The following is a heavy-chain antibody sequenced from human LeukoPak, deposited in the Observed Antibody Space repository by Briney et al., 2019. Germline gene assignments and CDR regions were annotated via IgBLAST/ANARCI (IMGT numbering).Heavy chain of an antibody. CDR3: ARGHIVVAVATTRSDAFDM. CDR2: INHRGST. Sequence: PSETLSLTCAVYSGTFSGYYWSWIRQPPGKGLEWIGEINHRGSTNYNPSLKSRVTISVDTSKNQVSLKLNSVTAADTAVYYCARGHIVVAVATTRSDAFDMWGQGTMVTVSS. CDR1: SGTFSGYY. D-gene: IGHD2-15*01. V-gene: IGHV4-34*01. J-gene: IGHJ3*02.